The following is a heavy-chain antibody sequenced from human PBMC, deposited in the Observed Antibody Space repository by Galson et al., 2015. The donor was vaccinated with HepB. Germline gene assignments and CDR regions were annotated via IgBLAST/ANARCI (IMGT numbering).Heavy chain of an antibody. J-gene: IGHJ4*02. CDR1: GYTFTSYG. CDR2: ISAYSGNT. V-gene: IGHV1-18*01. Sequence: SVKVSCKASGYTFTSYGISWVRQAPGQGLEWMGWISAYSGNTNYAQKLQGRVTMTTDTSTSTAYMELRSLRSDDTAVYYCARADDYVWGSYRQFDYWGQGTLVTVSS. CDR3: ARADDYVWGSYRQFDY. D-gene: IGHD3-16*02.